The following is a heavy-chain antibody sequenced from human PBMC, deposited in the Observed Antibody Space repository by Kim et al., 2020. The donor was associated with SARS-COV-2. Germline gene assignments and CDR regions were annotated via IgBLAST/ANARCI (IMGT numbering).Heavy chain of an antibody. V-gene: IGHV3-33*01. Sequence: GGSLRLSCAASGFTFSSYGMHWVRQAPGKGLEWVAVIWYDGSNKYYADSVKGRFTISRDNSKNTLYLQMNSLRAEDTAVYYCASWGGRMGFDYWGQGTLVTVSS. CDR3: ASWGGRMGFDY. CDR1: GFTFSSYG. CDR2: IWYDGSNK. J-gene: IGHJ4*02. D-gene: IGHD3-16*01.